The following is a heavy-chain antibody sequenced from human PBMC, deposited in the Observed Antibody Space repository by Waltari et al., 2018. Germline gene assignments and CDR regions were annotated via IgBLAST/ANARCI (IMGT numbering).Heavy chain of an antibody. D-gene: IGHD3-22*01. CDR2: VYYRGST. V-gene: IGHV4-31*03. CDR3: ARLDSSGFYMFDS. CDR1: GGSIRTAGYS. Sequence: QVQLQESGPGLVKPSQTLSLTCTVSGGSIRTAGYSWNWIRQHPGRGLEWIGYVYYRGSTYFNPSLKSRLDVSVDMSKNQFSLKLTSVTAADSAVYFCARLDSSGFYMFDSWGQGTLVTVSS. J-gene: IGHJ4*02.